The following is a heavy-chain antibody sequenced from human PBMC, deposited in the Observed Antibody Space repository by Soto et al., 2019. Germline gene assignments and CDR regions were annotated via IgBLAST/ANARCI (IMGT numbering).Heavy chain of an antibody. CDR3: ASFSRMTDGYY. J-gene: IGHJ4*02. V-gene: IGHV3-48*01. CDR2: ISSSGTII. CDR1: GFIFTSYA. Sequence: EVHLVESGGGLVQPGESLRLSCAASGFIFTSYAINWVRQAPGKGLEWVSYISSSGTIIYYADSVKGRFTISRDNAKNSLYLQMNSLRAGDTAVYYCASFSRMTDGYYWGKGTLVTVSS. D-gene: IGHD4-17*01.